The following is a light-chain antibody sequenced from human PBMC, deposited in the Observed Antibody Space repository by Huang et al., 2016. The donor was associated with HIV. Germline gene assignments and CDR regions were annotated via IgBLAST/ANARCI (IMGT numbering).Light chain of an antibody. J-gene: IGKJ1*01. Sequence: DIQMTQSPSSLSASVGDRVTIICRASQGISKSLAWYQQKPGKAPKLLLYATSKLESGVPSRFSGSGSGTHYTLTISTLQPDDLATYYCQQYQSVPWTFGQGTKVAI. V-gene: IGKV1-NL1*01. CDR2: ATS. CDR3: QQYQSVPWT. CDR1: QGISKS.